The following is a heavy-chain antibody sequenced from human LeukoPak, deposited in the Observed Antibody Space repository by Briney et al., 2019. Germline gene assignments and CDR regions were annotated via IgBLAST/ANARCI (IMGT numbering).Heavy chain of an antibody. CDR2: INHSGST. J-gene: IGHJ6*03. D-gene: IGHD3-9*01. V-gene: IGHV4-39*07. CDR3: ARDSYDIYYYYMDV. CDR1: GASISSGSNY. Sequence: PSETLSLTCSVSGASISSGSNYWGWIRQPPGKTLEWIGEINHSGSTNYNPSLKSRVTISVDTSKNQFSLKLSSVTAADTAVYYCARDSYDIYYYYMDVWGKGTTVTISS.